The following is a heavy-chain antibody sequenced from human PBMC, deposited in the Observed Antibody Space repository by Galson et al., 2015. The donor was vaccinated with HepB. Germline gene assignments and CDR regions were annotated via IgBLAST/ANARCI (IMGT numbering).Heavy chain of an antibody. J-gene: IGHJ4*02. CDR2: ISGSGSST. Sequence: SLRLSCAASGFTFNYHAMNWVRQAPGKGLEWVASISGSGSSTYYADSVKGRFTISRDKSLDTVDLQMDSLRVDDTAVYYCAKDYLPYYDRWGSYSDLYYFDYWGQGTLVTVSS. CDR3: AKDYLPYYDRWGSYSDLYYFDY. CDR1: GFTFNYHA. V-gene: IGHV3-23*01. D-gene: IGHD3-22*01.